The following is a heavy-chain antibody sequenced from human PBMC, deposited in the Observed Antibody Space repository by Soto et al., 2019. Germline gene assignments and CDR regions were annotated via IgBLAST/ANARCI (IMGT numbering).Heavy chain of an antibody. J-gene: IGHJ6*02. CDR3: ARDSGYSSSSYYYYGMDV. CDR2: INAGNGNT. D-gene: IGHD6-6*01. CDR1: GYTFTSYA. V-gene: IGHV1-3*05. Sequence: QVQLVQSGAEEKKPGASVKVSCKASGYTFTSYAMHWVRQAPGQRLEWMGWINAGNGNTKYSQKFQGRVTITRDTSASTAYMELSSLRSEDTAVYYCARDSGYSSSSYYYYGMDVWGQGTTVTVSS.